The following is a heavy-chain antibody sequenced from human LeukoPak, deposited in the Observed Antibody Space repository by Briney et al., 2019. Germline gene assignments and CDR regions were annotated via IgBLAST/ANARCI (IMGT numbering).Heavy chain of an antibody. V-gene: IGHV1-2*02. Sequence: GASVKVSCKASGYIFSGYYMHWVRQAPGQGLEWMGWINPNGGGTSSAQKFQGRVTMTRDTSINTVYMELNNLRSDDTAVYYCARDLGDGNGMGNYYFDYWGQGTLVTVSS. CDR2: INPNGGGT. CDR1: GYIFSGYY. J-gene: IGHJ4*02. D-gene: IGHD2-8*01. CDR3: ARDLGDGNGMGNYYFDY.